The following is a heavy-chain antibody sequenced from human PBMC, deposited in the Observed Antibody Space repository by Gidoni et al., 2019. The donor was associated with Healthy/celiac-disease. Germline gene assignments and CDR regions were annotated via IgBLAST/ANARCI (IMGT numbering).Heavy chain of an antibody. CDR1: GFTFSSYW. CDR3: ARDSFAPNWEALSGNYYYGMDV. D-gene: IGHD7-27*01. V-gene: IGHV3-74*01. Sequence: EVQLVESGGGLVQPGGSLRLSCAASGFTFSSYWMHWVRQAPGKGLVWVSRINSDGSSTSYADSVKGRFTISRDNAKNTLYLQMNSLRAEDTAVYYCARDSFAPNWEALSGNYYYGMDVWGQGTTVTVSS. J-gene: IGHJ6*02. CDR2: INSDGSST.